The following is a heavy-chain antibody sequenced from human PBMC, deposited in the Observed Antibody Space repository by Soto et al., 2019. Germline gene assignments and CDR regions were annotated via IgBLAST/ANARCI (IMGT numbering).Heavy chain of an antibody. CDR1: GFTFSSYG. CDR3: AKDLEGYGDYYYFDY. D-gene: IGHD4-17*01. Sequence: QVQLVESGGGVVQPGRSLRLSCAASGFTFSSYGMHWVRQAPGKGLEWVAVISYDGSNKYYADSVKGRFTISRDNSKNTLYLQMNSLRAEDTAVYYCAKDLEGYGDYYYFDYWGQGTLVTVSS. CDR2: ISYDGSNK. J-gene: IGHJ4*02. V-gene: IGHV3-30*18.